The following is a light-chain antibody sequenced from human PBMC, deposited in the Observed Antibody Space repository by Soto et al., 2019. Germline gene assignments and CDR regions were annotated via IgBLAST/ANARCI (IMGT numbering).Light chain of an antibody. CDR1: SSNIGANYD. Sequence: QSVLTQPPSVSGAPGQRVTISCTGSSSNIGANYDVHWYQQLPGTAPKLLIYGNSNRASGVPDRFSGSKSGTSASLAITGLQAEDEADYYCQSYDSRLSGYVFGTGTKLTVL. V-gene: IGLV1-40*01. CDR2: GNS. CDR3: QSYDSRLSGYV. J-gene: IGLJ1*01.